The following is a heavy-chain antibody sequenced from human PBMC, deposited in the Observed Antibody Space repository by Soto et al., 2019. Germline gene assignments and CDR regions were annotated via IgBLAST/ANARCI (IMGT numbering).Heavy chain of an antibody. CDR2: INPSGGST. CDR3: ARDKSGDCSSTSCYTKGGMDV. J-gene: IGHJ6*02. Sequence: AASVKVSCKASGYTFTSYYMHWVRQAPGQGLEWMGIINPSGGSTSYAQKFQGRVTMTRDTSTSTVYMELSSLRSEDTAVYYCARDKSGDCSSTSCYTKGGMDVWGQGTTVTAP. V-gene: IGHV1-46*01. D-gene: IGHD2-2*02. CDR1: GYTFTSYY.